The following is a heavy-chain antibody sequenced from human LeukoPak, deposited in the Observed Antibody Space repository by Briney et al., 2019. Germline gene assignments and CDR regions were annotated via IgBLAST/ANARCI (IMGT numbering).Heavy chain of an antibody. CDR2: IYTSGST. Sequence: SETLSLTCTVSGGSISSHYWSWIRQPAGKGLEWIGRIYTSGSTNYNPSLKSRVTMSVDTSKNQFSLKLSSVTAADTAVYYCGCSSSSEYYFDYWGQGTLVTVSS. J-gene: IGHJ4*02. V-gene: IGHV4-4*07. D-gene: IGHD6-6*01. CDR3: GCSSSSEYYFDY. CDR1: GGSISSHY.